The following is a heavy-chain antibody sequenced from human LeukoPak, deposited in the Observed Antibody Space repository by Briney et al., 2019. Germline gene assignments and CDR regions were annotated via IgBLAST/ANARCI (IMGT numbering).Heavy chain of an antibody. Sequence: ASVKVSCKASGYTFTSYAMNWVRQAPGQGLEWMGWINTNTGNPTYAQGFTGRFVFSLDTSVSTAYLQISSLKAEDTAVYYCARRIPNGRYCSSTSCYWDFDYWGQGTLVTVSS. V-gene: IGHV7-4-1*02. CDR3: ARRIPNGRYCSSTSCYWDFDY. CDR1: GYTFTSYA. J-gene: IGHJ4*02. CDR2: INTNTGNP. D-gene: IGHD2-2*01.